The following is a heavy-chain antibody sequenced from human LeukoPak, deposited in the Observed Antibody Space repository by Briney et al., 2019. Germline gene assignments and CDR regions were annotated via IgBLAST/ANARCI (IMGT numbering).Heavy chain of an antibody. Sequence: SETLSLTCTVSGGSISSSSYYWGWIRQPPGKGLEWIGSIYYSGSTYYNPSLKSRVTISVDTSKDQFSLKLSSVTAADTAVYYCARGQGRYSSGWFSPYYFDYWGQGTLVTVSS. J-gene: IGHJ4*02. CDR1: GGSISSSSYY. V-gene: IGHV4-39*07. CDR3: ARGQGRYSSGWFSPYYFDY. D-gene: IGHD6-19*01. CDR2: IYYSGST.